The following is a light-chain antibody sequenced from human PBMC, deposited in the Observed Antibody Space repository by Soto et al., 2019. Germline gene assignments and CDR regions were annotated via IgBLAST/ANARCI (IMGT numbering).Light chain of an antibody. CDR3: QSSDSNKWV. CDR1: SGSIASNY. V-gene: IGLV6-57*02. J-gene: IGLJ3*02. Sequence: NFMLTQPHSVSESPGKTVTISCTGSSGSIASNYVQWYQQRPGSAPTTVIYEDNRRPSGGPDRFSGSIDNSSNSASLTISGLKNEDEADSYLQSSDSNKWVFAGGTKLTVL. CDR2: EDN.